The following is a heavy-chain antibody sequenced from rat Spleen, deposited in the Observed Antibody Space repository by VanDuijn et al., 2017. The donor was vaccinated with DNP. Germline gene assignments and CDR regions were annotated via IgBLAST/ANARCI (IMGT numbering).Heavy chain of an antibody. Sequence: EVQLVESGGDLVQPGRSLKLSCVASGFTFSSYWMYWIRQTPKKGLEWVATINTGGGSTYYPDSVKGRFTISRDNAEDTVYLQMNSLRSEDTATYFCVKEGSRVTTYFDYWGQGVMVTVSS. D-gene: IGHD1-10*01. V-gene: IGHV5-58*01. J-gene: IGHJ2*01. CDR2: INTGGGST. CDR3: VKEGSRVTTYFDY. CDR1: GFTFSSYW.